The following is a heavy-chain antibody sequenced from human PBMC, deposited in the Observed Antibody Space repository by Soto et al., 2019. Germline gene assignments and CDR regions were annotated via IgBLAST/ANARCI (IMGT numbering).Heavy chain of an antibody. Sequence: PGGSLRLSCAASGFTFRSYGMHWVRQAPGKGLEWLAVIWYDGSNKYYADSVKGRFTISRDNSKNTLYLQMNSLRAEDTALYYCARTRSAWSDFHYYSLDVWGQGTTVTVSS. CDR1: GFTFRSYG. V-gene: IGHV3-33*01. CDR2: IWYDGSNK. D-gene: IGHD1-26*01. J-gene: IGHJ6*02. CDR3: ARTRSAWSDFHYYSLDV.